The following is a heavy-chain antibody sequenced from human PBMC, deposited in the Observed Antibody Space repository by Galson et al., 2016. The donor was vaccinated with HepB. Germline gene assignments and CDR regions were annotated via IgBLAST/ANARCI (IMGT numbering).Heavy chain of an antibody. J-gene: IGHJ6*02. CDR1: GETFSSNYWKYY. CDR2: VNHSGST. Sequence: ETLSLTCAVYGETFSSNYWKYYWTWIRQPPGKGPEWIGEVNHSGSTNYNPSLKSRVTMFVDTSKNHFSLRLRSVTAADSAMYYCARGSRRLYNAMDVWSQGTTVTVSS. V-gene: IGHV4-34*01. CDR3: ARGSRRLYNAMDV.